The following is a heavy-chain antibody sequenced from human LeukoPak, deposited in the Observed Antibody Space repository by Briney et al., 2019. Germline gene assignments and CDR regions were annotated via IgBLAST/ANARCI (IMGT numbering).Heavy chain of an antibody. CDR2: IYSGGST. D-gene: IGHD3-10*01. J-gene: IGHJ4*02. V-gene: IGHV3-66*01. CDR3: AREGNYYGSGIYIGY. Sequence: PGGSLILCCAASGFTVSSNYMSWVRQAPGKGLEWVSVIYSGGSTYYADSVKGRFTISRDNSKNTLYLQMNSLRAEDTAVYYCAREGNYYGSGIYIGYWGQGTLVTVSS. CDR1: GFTVSSNY.